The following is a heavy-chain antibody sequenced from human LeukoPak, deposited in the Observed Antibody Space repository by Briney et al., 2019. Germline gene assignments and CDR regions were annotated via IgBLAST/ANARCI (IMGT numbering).Heavy chain of an antibody. Sequence: SETLSLTCSVSGGSISSSTYYWDWIRHPPGKGLEWIGSIYYSGSTYYNPSLKSRVSISVDTSKNQFSLKLSSVTAADTAVYYCARSDSSSYPYAFDIWGQGTMVSVSS. V-gene: IGHV4-39*01. CDR3: ARSDSSSYPYAFDI. CDR1: GGSISSSTYY. D-gene: IGHD3-22*01. J-gene: IGHJ3*02. CDR2: IYYSGST.